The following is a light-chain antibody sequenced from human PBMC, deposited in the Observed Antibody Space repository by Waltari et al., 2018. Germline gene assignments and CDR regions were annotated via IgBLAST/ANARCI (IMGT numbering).Light chain of an antibody. V-gene: IGKV1-39*01. CDR3: QQTYNSPWT. Sequence: DLMMPTPPPSLPASVGARVTISCRASQGVSDYLNWYQQKPGKAPNLLIYTVSNLHSGVPSRFSGSGSGTDFTLTISSLQPEDFATYYCQQTYNSPWTFGQGTKVEIK. CDR2: TVS. CDR1: QGVSDY. J-gene: IGKJ1*01.